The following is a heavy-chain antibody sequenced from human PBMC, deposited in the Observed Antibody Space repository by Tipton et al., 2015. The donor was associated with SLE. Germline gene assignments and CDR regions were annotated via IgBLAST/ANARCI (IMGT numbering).Heavy chain of an antibody. Sequence: TLSLTCTVSGGSLSSYYWSWIRQSPEKGLEWIGYLSYSGSTNYNPSLESRVTISVDTSKNQFSLKLSSVTAADTAVYYCAIDYGGNHRAYDIWGQGTVVTVSS. CDR1: GGSLSSYY. CDR3: AIDYGGNHRAYDI. V-gene: IGHV4-59*12. CDR2: LSYSGST. D-gene: IGHD4-23*01. J-gene: IGHJ3*02.